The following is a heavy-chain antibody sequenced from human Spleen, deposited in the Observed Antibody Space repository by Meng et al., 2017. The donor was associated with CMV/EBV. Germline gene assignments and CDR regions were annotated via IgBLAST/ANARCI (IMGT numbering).Heavy chain of an antibody. CDR3: VRDDDYYSSGGQRLLDY. D-gene: IGHD2-15*01. J-gene: IGHJ4*02. Sequence: GGSLRLSCAASGFTLSHHDMNWVRQAPGKGLEWVSYISDSGLSIEYADSVKGRFTISRDNAKNSLSLQMNSLGAEDTAVYYCVRDDDYYSSGGQRLLDYWGQGTLVTVSS. V-gene: IGHV3-48*03. CDR2: ISDSGLSI. CDR1: GFTLSHHD.